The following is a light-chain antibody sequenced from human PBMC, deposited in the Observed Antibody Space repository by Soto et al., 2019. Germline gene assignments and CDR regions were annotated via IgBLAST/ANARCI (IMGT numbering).Light chain of an antibody. V-gene: IGKV3D-20*02. CDR1: QSVSSSY. CDR2: GAS. Sequence: EIVMTHSPATLSVSPGERXSLXVMPSQSVSSSYIAWYQQRPGQTPSLLIYGASTRATGIPDRFSGSGSGTDFTLTISSLEPEDFAVYYCQQRSNWPITFGQGTRLEIK. CDR3: QQRSNWPIT. J-gene: IGKJ5*01.